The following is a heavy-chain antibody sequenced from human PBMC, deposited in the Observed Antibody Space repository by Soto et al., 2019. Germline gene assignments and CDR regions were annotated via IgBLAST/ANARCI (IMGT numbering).Heavy chain of an antibody. V-gene: IGHV4-59*01. J-gene: IGHJ4*02. Sequence: SETLSLTCTVSGGSISSYYWSWIRQPPGKGLEWIGYIYYSGSTNYNPSLKSRVTISVDTSKNQFSLKLSSVTAADTAVYYCAKGERSSGYHSRYFDYWGQGTLVTVS. D-gene: IGHD3-22*01. CDR3: AKGERSSGYHSRYFDY. CDR1: GGSISSYY. CDR2: IYYSGST.